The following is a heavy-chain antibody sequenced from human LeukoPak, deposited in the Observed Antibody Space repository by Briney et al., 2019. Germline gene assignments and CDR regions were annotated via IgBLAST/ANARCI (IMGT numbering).Heavy chain of an antibody. D-gene: IGHD1/OR15-1a*01. J-gene: IGHJ4*02. CDR3: ARPLREQWDFDY. CDR2: INPNSGGT. V-gene: IGHV1-2*02. CDR1: GYSFTDYY. Sequence: ASVRVSCKASGYSFTDYYIHWVRQAPGQGLEWMGWINPNSGGTNYPQKFQGRVTIARDTSISTAYMELGSLISDDTAVYYCARPLREQWDFDYWGQGTLVTVSS.